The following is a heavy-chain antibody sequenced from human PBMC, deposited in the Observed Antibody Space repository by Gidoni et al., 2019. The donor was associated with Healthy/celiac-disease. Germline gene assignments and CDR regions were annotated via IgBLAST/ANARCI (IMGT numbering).Heavy chain of an antibody. D-gene: IGHD3-3*01. Sequence: QVQLQESGPGLVKPSQTLSLTCTVSGGSISSGSYYWGWIRQPAGKGLEWIGRIYTSGSTNYNPSLKSRVNISVDTSKNQFSLKLSSVTAADTAVYYCAREGTGGSGYPYYYYYMDVWGKGTTVTVSS. CDR2: IYTSGST. CDR1: GGSISSGSYY. V-gene: IGHV4-61*02. CDR3: AREGTGGSGYPYYYYYMDV. J-gene: IGHJ6*03.